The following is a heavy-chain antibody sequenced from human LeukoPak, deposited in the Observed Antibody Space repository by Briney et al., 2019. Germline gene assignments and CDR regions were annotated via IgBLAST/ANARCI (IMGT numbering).Heavy chain of an antibody. J-gene: IGHJ4*02. D-gene: IGHD1-26*01. CDR2: IRYDESKK. CDR1: GFTFSSYG. Sequence: GGSLRLSCAASGFTFSSYGMHWVRQAPGKGLEWVAFIRYDESKKFYGDSVKGRFTISRDNSKNTLYLQMNSLRTGDTAVYYCAKSHLPNAYSGTYYCDYWGQGTLVTVSS. CDR3: AKSHLPNAYSGTYYCDY. V-gene: IGHV3-30*02.